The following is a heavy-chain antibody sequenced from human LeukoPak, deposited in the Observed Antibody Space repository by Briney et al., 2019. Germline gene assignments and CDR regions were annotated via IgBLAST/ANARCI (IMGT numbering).Heavy chain of an antibody. CDR3: ARERDYYDTNGYPNNWFDP. J-gene: IGHJ5*02. D-gene: IGHD3-22*01. Sequence: GASVKVSCKASGYTFTNYVMSWVRQAPGQSFEWMGWINADNGNTKYSQKFLGRVTITIDTSASTAYMELRSLKSEDTGVYYCARERDYYDTNGYPNNWFDPWGQGTLVTVSS. CDR1: GYTFTNYV. V-gene: IGHV1-3*01. CDR2: INADNGNT.